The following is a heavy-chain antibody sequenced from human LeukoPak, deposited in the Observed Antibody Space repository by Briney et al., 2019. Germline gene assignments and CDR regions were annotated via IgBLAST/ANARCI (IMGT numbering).Heavy chain of an antibody. D-gene: IGHD2-2*01. CDR1: GGSISSYY. CDR2: IFYSGIT. CDR3: ARVNIVVVPADHYFDY. J-gene: IGHJ4*02. V-gene: IGHV4-59*12. Sequence: PSETLSLTCTVSGGSISSYYWNWIRQPPGQGLEWIGYIFYSGITNYNPSLKSRVTISVDTSKNQFSLKLSSVTAADTAVYYCARVNIVVVPADHYFDYWGQGTLVTVSS.